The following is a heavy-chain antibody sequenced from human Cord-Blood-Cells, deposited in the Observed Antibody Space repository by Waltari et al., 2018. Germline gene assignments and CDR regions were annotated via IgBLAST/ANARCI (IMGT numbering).Heavy chain of an antibody. CDR1: GDTFTGYY. CDR3: ARVPNWNYAGVDY. J-gene: IGHJ4*02. CDR2: LNPNSGGT. D-gene: IGHD1-7*01. V-gene: IGHV1-2*02. Sequence: QVHLVHSGAEVKKPCASVKVSSKAAGDTFTGYYRHWVRQAPGQGLEWMGWLNPNSGGTNYAQKFKGRVTMTRDTSISTAYMELSRLRSEDTAVYYCARVPNWNYAGVDYWGQGTLVTVSS.